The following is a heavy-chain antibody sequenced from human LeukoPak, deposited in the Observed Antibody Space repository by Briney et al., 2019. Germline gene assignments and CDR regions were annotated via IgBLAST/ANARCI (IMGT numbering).Heavy chain of an antibody. CDR2: INAGNGNT. D-gene: IGHD6-19*01. J-gene: IGHJ4*02. Sequence: ASVKVSCKASGYTFTSYAMHWVRQAPGQRLEWMGWINAGNGNTKYSQKFQGRVTITRDTSASTAYMELSSLRSEDTAVYYCARGAYSSGWYGVFDYWGQGTLVTVSS. CDR1: GYTFTSYA. CDR3: ARGAYSSGWYGVFDY. V-gene: IGHV1-3*01.